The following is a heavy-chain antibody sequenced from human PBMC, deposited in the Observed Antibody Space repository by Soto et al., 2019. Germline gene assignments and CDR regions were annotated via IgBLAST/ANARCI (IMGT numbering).Heavy chain of an antibody. CDR3: ARTGYRGYDFMLYGMDV. Sequence: QVQLQQWGAGLLKPSETLSLTCAVYGGSFSGYYWSWIRQHPGKGLEWIGEINHSGSTNYNPSLKSRVSISVDTSKKQCSLKLSSVTAADTAVYYCARTGYRGYDFMLYGMDVWGQGTTVTVSS. V-gene: IGHV4-34*01. CDR1: GGSFSGYY. D-gene: IGHD5-12*01. J-gene: IGHJ6*02. CDR2: INHSGST.